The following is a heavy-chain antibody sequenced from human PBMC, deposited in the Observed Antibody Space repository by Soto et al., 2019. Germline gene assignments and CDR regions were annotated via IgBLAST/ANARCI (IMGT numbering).Heavy chain of an antibody. V-gene: IGHV1-18*01. D-gene: IGHD3-22*01. CDR3: AGVGYYDSSGYRNFDY. J-gene: IGHJ4*02. CDR1: GYTFTSYG. Sequence: ASVKVSCKASGYTFTSYGISWVRQAPGQGLEWMGWISAYNGNTNYAQKLQGRVTMTTDTSTSTAYMELRSLRSDDTAVYYCAGVGYYDSSGYRNFDYWGQGTLVTVSS. CDR2: ISAYNGNT.